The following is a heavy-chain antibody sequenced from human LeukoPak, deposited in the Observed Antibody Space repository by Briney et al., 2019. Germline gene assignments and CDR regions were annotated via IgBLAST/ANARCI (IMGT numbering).Heavy chain of an antibody. Sequence: GGSLRLSCAAAGFTFSSYSMNWVRQAPGKGLEWVSAISGSGGSTYYADSVKGRFTISRDNSKNTLYLQMNSLRAEDTAVYYCAKEESGYSGYDSVYGSVDYWGQGTLVTVSS. CDR1: GFTFSSYS. CDR2: ISGSGGST. J-gene: IGHJ4*02. D-gene: IGHD5-12*01. V-gene: IGHV3-23*01. CDR3: AKEESGYSGYDSVYGSVDY.